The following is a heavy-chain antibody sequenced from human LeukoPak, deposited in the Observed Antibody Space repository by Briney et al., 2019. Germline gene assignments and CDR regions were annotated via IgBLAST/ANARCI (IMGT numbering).Heavy chain of an antibody. CDR1: GFTFSSYA. D-gene: IGHD4-23*01. Sequence: PGGSLRLSCEASGFTFSSYAMSWVRQAPGRRLAWVSVISSSADSTYYADSVKGRYTISRDNSKNTLYLQMNNLRAEDTAVYYCAKPLEKYTYGGNFDYWGQGILVTVSS. CDR2: ISSSADST. V-gene: IGHV3-23*01. CDR3: AKPLEKYTYGGNFDY. J-gene: IGHJ4*02.